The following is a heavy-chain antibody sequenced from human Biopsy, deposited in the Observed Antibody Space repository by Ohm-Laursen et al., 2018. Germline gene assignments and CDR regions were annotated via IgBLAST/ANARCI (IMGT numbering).Heavy chain of an antibody. CDR3: ARDVKRYCSGTSCYSGYFGMDV. Sequence: SDTLSLTCAVSGGSVSDSFHFWSWIRQPPGKGLEWIGDVYYSGTTNYNPSLKSRLTISVDTSKNQFSLNLNSVTAADTAVYFCARDVKRYCSGTSCYSGYFGMDVWGQRTTVTVS. CDR1: GGSVSDSFHF. CDR2: VYYSGTT. D-gene: IGHD2-2*01. V-gene: IGHV4-61*01. J-gene: IGHJ6*02.